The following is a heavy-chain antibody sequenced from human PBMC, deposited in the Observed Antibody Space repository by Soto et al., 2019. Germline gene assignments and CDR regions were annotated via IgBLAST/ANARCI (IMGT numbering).Heavy chain of an antibody. D-gene: IGHD2-2*01. J-gene: IGHJ6*02. V-gene: IGHV3-30*03. Sequence: QVQLVESGGGVVQPGRSLRLSCAASGFTFSSYGMHWVRQAPGKGLEWVAVISYDGSNKYYADSVKGRFTISRDNSKNTLYLQMNSLRAEDTAVYYCAGADVGYCSSTSCWYYGMDVWGQGTTVSVSS. CDR1: GFTFSSYG. CDR3: AGADVGYCSSTSCWYYGMDV. CDR2: ISYDGSNK.